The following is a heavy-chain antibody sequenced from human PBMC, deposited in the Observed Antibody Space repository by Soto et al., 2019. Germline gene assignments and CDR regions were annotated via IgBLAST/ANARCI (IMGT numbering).Heavy chain of an antibody. J-gene: IGHJ1*01. Sequence: WVRQAPGQGLEWMGWISSYNGNTDYAQKFQGRVTMTTDTSTTTVYMELRSLRSDDTAVYYCARGRDDNSWSSAKYFQRWGQGTLVTVSS. V-gene: IGHV1-18*01. D-gene: IGHD6-13*01. CDR3: ARGRDDNSWSSAKYFQR. CDR2: ISSYNGNT.